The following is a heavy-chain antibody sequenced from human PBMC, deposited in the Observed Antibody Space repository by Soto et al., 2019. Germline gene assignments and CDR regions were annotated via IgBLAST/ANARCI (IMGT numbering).Heavy chain of an antibody. J-gene: IGHJ4*02. CDR3: ARDGSADY. CDR1: GYTFTNYD. V-gene: IGHV1-18*01. CDR2: ISAYNGDT. D-gene: IGHD3-10*01. Sequence: QLQLVQSGTEVKEPGASVKVSCKASGYTFTNYDVTWVRQAPGQGLEWMGWISAYNGDTKYAQKFQDRVTMTTDPSTTTAYMELRSLRSDDTAVYYCARDGSADYWGQGTLVTVSS.